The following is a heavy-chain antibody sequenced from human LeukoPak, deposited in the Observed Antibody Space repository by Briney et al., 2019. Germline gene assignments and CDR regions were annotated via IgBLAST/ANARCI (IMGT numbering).Heavy chain of an antibody. CDR3: ASSMTTVSYYYGMDV. CDR2: IYSGGST. V-gene: IGHV3-53*01. J-gene: IGHJ6*02. D-gene: IGHD4-11*01. Sequence: GGSLRLSCAASGFTVSSNYMSWVRRAPGKGLEWVSVIYSGGSTYYADSVKGRFTISRDNSKNTLYLQMNSLRAEDTAVYYCASSMTTVSYYYGMDVWGQGTTVTVSS. CDR1: GFTVSSNY.